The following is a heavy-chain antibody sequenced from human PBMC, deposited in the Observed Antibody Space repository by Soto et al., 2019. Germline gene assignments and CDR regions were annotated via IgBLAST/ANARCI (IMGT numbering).Heavy chain of an antibody. V-gene: IGHV4-4*02. CDR1: GGSISSGW. CDR3: SSRMTEAPT. CDR2: ILYSGTT. J-gene: IGHJ4*02. Sequence: QVQLQESGPGLVKPSGTLSLTCAVSGGSISSGWWTWVRQPPGKGLAWIGEILYSGTTNYNSALNSRVTISIDNSKRPYSLILSSVTAADTAVYYCSSRMTEAPTGGQGTLVPVSS.